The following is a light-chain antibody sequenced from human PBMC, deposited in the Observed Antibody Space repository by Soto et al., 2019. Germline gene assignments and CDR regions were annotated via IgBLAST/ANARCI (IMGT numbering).Light chain of an antibody. CDR1: QSVSSSY. CDR3: QQYSSSYVA. V-gene: IGKV3-20*01. Sequence: EIVLTQSPGTLSLSPGERATLSCRASQSVSSSYLGWYQQKPGQAPRLLIYGASSRATGIPDRFSGSGSGTDFILTISRLEPEYFAVYYCQQYSSSYVAFGQGTKVEI. CDR2: GAS. J-gene: IGKJ1*01.